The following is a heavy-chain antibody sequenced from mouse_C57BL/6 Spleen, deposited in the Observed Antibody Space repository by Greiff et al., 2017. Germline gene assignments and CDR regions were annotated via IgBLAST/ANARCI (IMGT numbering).Heavy chain of an antibody. Sequence: QVQLQQPGAELVMPGASVKLSCKASGYTFTSYWMHWVKQRPGQGLEWIGEIDPSDSYTNYNQKVKGKSTLTVDKSSSTAYMQLSSLTSDDSAVYDCAYCCNYGAYWGQGTLVTVSA. CDR3: AYCCNYGAY. CDR1: GYTFTSYW. J-gene: IGHJ3*01. D-gene: IGHD2-1*01. CDR2: IDPSDSYT. V-gene: IGHV1-69*01.